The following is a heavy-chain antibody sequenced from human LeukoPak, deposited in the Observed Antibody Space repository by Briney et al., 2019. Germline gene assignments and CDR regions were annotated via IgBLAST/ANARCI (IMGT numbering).Heavy chain of an antibody. J-gene: IGHJ5*02. CDR2: IYYTGST. D-gene: IGHD3-22*01. CDR1: NGSISTYY. Sequence: PSETLSLTCTVSNGSISTYYWSWIRQSPGKGPEWIGYIYYTGSTNYNPSLKSRVTISVDTSKNQFSLKLSSVTAADTAVYYCARVFSTNYYDDRGWFDPWGQGTLVTVSS. CDR3: ARVFSTNYYDDRGWFDP. V-gene: IGHV4-59*01.